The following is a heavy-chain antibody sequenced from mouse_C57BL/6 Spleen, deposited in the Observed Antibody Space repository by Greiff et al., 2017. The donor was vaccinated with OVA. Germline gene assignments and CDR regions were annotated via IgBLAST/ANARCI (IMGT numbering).Heavy chain of an antibody. J-gene: IGHJ2*01. CDR1: GYAFSSSW. D-gene: IGHD1-1*01. Sequence: QVQLQQSGPELVKPGASVKISCKASGYAFSSSWMNWVKQRPGKGLEWIGRIYPGDGDTNYNGKFKGKATLTADKSSSTAYMQLSSLTSEDSAVYYCARWEKLITTVGDYFDDWGQGTTLTVSS. CDR2: IYPGDGDT. CDR3: ARWEKLITTVGDYFDD. V-gene: IGHV1-82*01.